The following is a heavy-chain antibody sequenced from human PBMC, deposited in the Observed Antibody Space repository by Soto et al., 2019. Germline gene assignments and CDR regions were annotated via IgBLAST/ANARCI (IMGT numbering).Heavy chain of an antibody. CDR1: GFTFSSYA. Sequence: GGSLRLSCAASGFTFSSYAMSWVRQAPGKGLEWVSAISGSGGSTYYADSVKGRFTISRDNSKNTLYLQMNSLRAEDTAVYYCAKARAQYYDFWSGYPVDYWGQGMLVTVSS. CDR2: ISGSGGST. V-gene: IGHV3-23*01. D-gene: IGHD3-3*01. J-gene: IGHJ4*02. CDR3: AKARAQYYDFWSGYPVDY.